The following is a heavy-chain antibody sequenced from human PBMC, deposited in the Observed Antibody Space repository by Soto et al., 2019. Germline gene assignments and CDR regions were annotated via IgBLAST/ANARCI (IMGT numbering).Heavy chain of an antibody. J-gene: IGHJ4*02. CDR1: GFTCSSYA. V-gene: IGHV3-23*01. Sequence: GWSLRLSFGASGFTCSSYAMSWVRQAPGKWLEWVSAISGSGGSTYYADSVKGRFTISRDNSKNTLYLQMNSLRAEDTAVYYCEREPVKAVAGYFDYWGQGTLVTVSS. D-gene: IGHD6-19*01. CDR2: ISGSGGST. CDR3: EREPVKAVAGYFDY.